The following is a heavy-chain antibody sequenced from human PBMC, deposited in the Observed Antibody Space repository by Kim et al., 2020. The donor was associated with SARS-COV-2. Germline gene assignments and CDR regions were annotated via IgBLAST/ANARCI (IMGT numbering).Heavy chain of an antibody. V-gene: IGHV4-34*01. CDR2: INQSGST. CDR3: ARGLSAWSDDAFDI. D-gene: IGHD6-19*01. Sequence: SETLSLTCAVYGGSFRGHYWSWIRQPPGKGLEWIGEINQSGSTNYNPFLKSRVTISVDTSRNQFSLKLSSVTAADTAVYYCARGLSAWSDDAFDIWGQGTMVTVSS. J-gene: IGHJ3*02. CDR1: GGSFRGHY.